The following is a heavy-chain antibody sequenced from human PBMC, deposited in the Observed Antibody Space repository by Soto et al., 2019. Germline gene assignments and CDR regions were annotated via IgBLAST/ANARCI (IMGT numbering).Heavy chain of an antibody. D-gene: IGHD4-17*01. Sequence: QVRLEESGPGLVKPSETLSLICSVSGGSVTNANYFWNWIRHHPENGMEWIGYIYYSGSTRYNPSFTTRATLSIDTSKNQFSLRLNSVTVADTAVYFCARDADYGGSRGGMDVWGRGTTVTVSS. CDR2: IYYSGST. CDR1: GGSVTNANYF. V-gene: IGHV4-31*03. J-gene: IGHJ6*02. CDR3: ARDADYGGSRGGMDV.